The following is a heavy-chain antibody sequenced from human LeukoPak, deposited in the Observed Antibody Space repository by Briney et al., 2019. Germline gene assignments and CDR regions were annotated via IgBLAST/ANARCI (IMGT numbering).Heavy chain of an antibody. CDR3: VEGQPGGTQLPSWAPYYFDY. V-gene: IGHV3-30*18. Sequence: GRSLRLSCAASGFTFSNYGMHWVRQAPGKALEGVAVISYDGSNKNYADSVKGRFTITRDNSKNTLYLQMNSLRAEDTAVYYCVEGQPGGTQLPSWAPYYFDYWGQGTLVTVSS. J-gene: IGHJ4*02. CDR1: GFTFSNYG. D-gene: IGHD5-18*01. CDR2: ISYDGSNK.